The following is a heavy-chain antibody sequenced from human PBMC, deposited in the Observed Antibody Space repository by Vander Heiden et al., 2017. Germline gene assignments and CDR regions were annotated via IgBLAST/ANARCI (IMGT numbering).Heavy chain of an antibody. Sequence: EVELVALGGGSIQLGGFSILICAASEFTLSRNYMSWVRKAPGKGRGWVSVIDSESSTNYADSEKDQFTIARNNSRNTLSIQMNGLRARDRAGYYGTGGGGAYCGGDCWRGFDYWGQGTLVTVSS. V-gene: IGHV3-53*01. CDR2: IDSESST. CDR1: EFTLSRNY. CDR3: TGGGGAYCGGDCWRGFDY. D-gene: IGHD2-21*02. J-gene: IGHJ4*02.